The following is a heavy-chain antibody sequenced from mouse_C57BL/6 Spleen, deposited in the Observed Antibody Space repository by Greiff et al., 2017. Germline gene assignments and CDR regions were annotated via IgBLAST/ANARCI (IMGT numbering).Heavy chain of an antibody. Sequence: EVKLVESGGGLVKPGGSLKLSCAASGFTFSDYGMHWVRQAPEEGLEWVAYISSGSSTLYYADTVKGRFTISRDNAKNTLFLHMTSLRSEDTAMYYCARRDDNNYGGPYFDYWRQGTSLTVSS. CDR2: ISSGSSTL. CDR3: ARRDDNNYGGPYFDY. CDR1: GFTFSDYG. D-gene: IGHD2-5*01. V-gene: IGHV5-17*01. J-gene: IGHJ2*02.